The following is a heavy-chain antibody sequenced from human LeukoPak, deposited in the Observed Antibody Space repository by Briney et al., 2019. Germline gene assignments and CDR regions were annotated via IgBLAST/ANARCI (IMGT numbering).Heavy chain of an antibody. V-gene: IGHV3-7*03. D-gene: IGHD3-16*01. CDR3: AGGAGWLIDY. Sequence: GGSLRLSCAASGFSFGRHWMNWVRQAPGKGLEWVANIRQDGSEKNYVDSVKGRFTISRDNAKNSLFLQMDSLRAEDTAVYYCAGGAGWLIDYWGQGTLVTVSS. CDR1: GFSFGRHW. J-gene: IGHJ4*02. CDR2: IRQDGSEK.